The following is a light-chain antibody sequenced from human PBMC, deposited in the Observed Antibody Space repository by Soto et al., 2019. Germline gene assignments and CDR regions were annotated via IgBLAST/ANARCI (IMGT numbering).Light chain of an antibody. Sequence: EIVLTQSPGTLSLSPGERATLSCRASQSVSSSYLAWYQQKPGQAPRLLIYVASSRATGIPDRFSGSGSGTDVNLTISRLEPEDFAVYYCQQYGSSPYTFGQGTKLEIK. CDR3: QQYGSSPYT. CDR2: VAS. J-gene: IGKJ2*01. V-gene: IGKV3-20*01. CDR1: QSVSSSY.